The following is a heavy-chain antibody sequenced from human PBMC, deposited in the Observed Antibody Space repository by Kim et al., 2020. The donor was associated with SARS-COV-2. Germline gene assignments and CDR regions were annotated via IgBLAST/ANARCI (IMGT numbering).Heavy chain of an antibody. CDR3: ARDPGIAAALDY. V-gene: IGHV4-34*01. CDR2: INHSGST. J-gene: IGHJ4*02. D-gene: IGHD6-13*01. CDR1: GGSFSGYY. Sequence: SETLSLTCAVYGGSFSGYYWSWIRQPPGKGLEWIGEINHSGSTNYNPSLKSRVTISVDTSKNQFSLKLSSVTAADTAVYYCARDPGIAAALDYWGQGTLVTVSS.